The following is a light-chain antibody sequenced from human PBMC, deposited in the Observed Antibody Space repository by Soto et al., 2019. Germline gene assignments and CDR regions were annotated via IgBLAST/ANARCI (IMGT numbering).Light chain of an antibody. CDR2: DAS. CDR1: QDIGNY. Sequence: DIQMTQSPSSLSASVGDRVTVTCRASQDIGNYLCWYQQRLGKAPKLLIYDASYLEAGVPSRFSGSGSGTDFTFTISSLQPEDFATYYCQQYDSLPLTFGGGTKVEMK. J-gene: IGKJ4*01. V-gene: IGKV1-33*01. CDR3: QQYDSLPLT.